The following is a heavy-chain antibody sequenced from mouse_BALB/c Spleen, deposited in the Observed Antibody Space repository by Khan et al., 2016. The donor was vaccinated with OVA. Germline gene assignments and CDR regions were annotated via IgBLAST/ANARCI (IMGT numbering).Heavy chain of an antibody. CDR2: ISSGGHYT. CDR1: GFTFSSYG. Sequence: EVELVESGGDLVKPGGSLKLSCAASGFTFSSYGMSWVRQTPDKRLEWVATISSGGHYTYFPDSVRGRFTISRDNAKNTLYLQMSSLQHEDTAMYYCTRTMSRAKGDYYAMDYWGQGTSVTVSS. J-gene: IGHJ4*01. V-gene: IGHV5-6*01. CDR3: TRTMSRAKGDYYAMDY. D-gene: IGHD3-3*01.